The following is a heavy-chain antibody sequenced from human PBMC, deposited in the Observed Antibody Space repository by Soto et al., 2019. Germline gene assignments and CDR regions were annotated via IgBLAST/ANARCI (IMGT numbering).Heavy chain of an antibody. CDR1: GGSFSGYY. J-gene: IGHJ5*02. V-gene: IGHV4-34*01. CDR2: INHSGST. D-gene: IGHD4-17*01. Sequence: SETLSLTCAVYGGSFSGYYWSWIRQPPGKGLEWIGEINHSGSTNYNPSLKSRVTISVDTSKNQFSLKLSSVTAADTAVYYCARGHGYGDYWFDPWGQGTLVTVSS. CDR3: ARGHGYGDYWFDP.